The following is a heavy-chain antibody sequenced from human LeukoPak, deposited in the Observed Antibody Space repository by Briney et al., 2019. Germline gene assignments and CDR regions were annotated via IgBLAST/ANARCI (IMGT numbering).Heavy chain of an antibody. Sequence: PGGFLRLSCAASGFTFGSYGMHWVRQAPGKGLEWVTFIRSDGSNKYYADSVKGRFTISRDNSKNTVYLQMNSLRTEDTAVYYCTRDSARRDGYNFDYWGQGTLVTVSS. D-gene: IGHD5-24*01. V-gene: IGHV3-30*02. CDR2: IRSDGSNK. CDR1: GFTFGSYG. CDR3: TRDSARRDGYNFDY. J-gene: IGHJ4*02.